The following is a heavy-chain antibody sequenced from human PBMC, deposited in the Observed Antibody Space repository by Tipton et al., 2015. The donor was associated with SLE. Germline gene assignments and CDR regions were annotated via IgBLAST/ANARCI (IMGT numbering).Heavy chain of an antibody. Sequence: TLSLTCTVSGGSIDTSYWSWIRHSPGKGLEWIGYIYHSEGPTYNPSLKSRVTISLDTSKNQFSLRLTSVTAADTAVYFCARFSPPDLWGRGTLVTVSS. CDR1: GGSIDTSY. D-gene: IGHD2/OR15-2a*01. V-gene: IGHV4-59*08. CDR3: ARFSPPDL. CDR2: IYHSEGP. J-gene: IGHJ2*01.